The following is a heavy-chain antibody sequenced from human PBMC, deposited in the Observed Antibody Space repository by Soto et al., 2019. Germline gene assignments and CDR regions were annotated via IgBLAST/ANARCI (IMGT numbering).Heavy chain of an antibody. CDR3: ARYSPPKKTYDSNPGWFDP. V-gene: IGHV4-59*01. J-gene: IGHJ5*02. CDR1: GGPMNIYY. Sequence: QVQLQESGPGQVKPSETLSLTCTVSGGPMNIYYWTWIRQPPGKGLEWIGYVRDTGSTNYTPSLKSRVTISIDTSRNQFSLSLSSVPAADTAVYFCARYSPPKKTYDSNPGWFDPWGQGTLVAVSS. D-gene: IGHD3-22*01. CDR2: VRDTGST.